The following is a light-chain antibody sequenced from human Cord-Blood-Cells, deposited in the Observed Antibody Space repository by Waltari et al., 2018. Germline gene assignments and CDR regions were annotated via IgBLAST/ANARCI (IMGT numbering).Light chain of an antibody. CDR3: QQSYSTPYS. CDR2: AAS. Sequence: DIQMTQSPYSLSASVGERVTITCRASQSISSYLNWYQQKPGKAPKLLIYAASSLQSGVTSRFSGSGSGTDFTLTISSLQPEDFATYYCQQSYSTPYSFGQGTKLEIK. CDR1: QSISSY. V-gene: IGKV1-39*01. J-gene: IGKJ2*03.